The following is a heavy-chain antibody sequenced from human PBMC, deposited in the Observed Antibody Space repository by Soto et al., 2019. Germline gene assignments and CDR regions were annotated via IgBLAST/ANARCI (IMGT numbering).Heavy chain of an antibody. V-gene: IGHV1-2*02. D-gene: IGHD2-2*01. CDR2: INPNSGGT. CDR3: ARDAPQAAIWAYYYYYGMDV. J-gene: IGHJ6*02. CDR1: GYTFTGYY. Sequence: GASVKVSCKASGYTFTGYYMHWVRQAPGQGLEWMGWINPNSGGTNYAQKFQGRVTMTRDTSISTAYMELSRLRSDDTAVYYCARDAPQAAIWAYYYYYGMDVCGQGSTVTVYS.